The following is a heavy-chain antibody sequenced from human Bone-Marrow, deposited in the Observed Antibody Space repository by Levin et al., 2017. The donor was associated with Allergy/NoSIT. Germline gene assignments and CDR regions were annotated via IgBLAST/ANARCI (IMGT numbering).Heavy chain of an antibody. Sequence: LSLTCASSGLTLSSAWLGWVRQAPGEGLQWVGRIKSKSDGGTTDYGAAVEGRFTISRDDSRNTLYLQMNSLTTEDTAMYYCTTDRGIESRPLFDSWGPGTLVTVSS. V-gene: IGHV3-15*05. CDR2: IKSKSDGGTT. CDR1: GLTLSSAW. D-gene: IGHD3-10*01. J-gene: IGHJ4*02. CDR3: TTDRGIESRPLFDS.